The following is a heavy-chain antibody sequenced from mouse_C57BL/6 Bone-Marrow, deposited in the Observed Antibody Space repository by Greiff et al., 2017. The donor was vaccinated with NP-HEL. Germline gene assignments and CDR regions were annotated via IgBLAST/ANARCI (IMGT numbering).Heavy chain of an antibody. CDR1: GYTFTTYP. V-gene: IGHV1-47*01. Sequence: VQLQQSGAELVKPGASVKMSCKASGYTFTTYPIEWVKQNHGKSLEWIGNFHPYNDDTEYNEKFKNKATLTVEKSSSTVYLELSRLTSDDSSVYYCAREGNSWYYSDYWCQGPTLPVSS. CDR3: AREGNSWYYSDY. D-gene: IGHD2-1*01. J-gene: IGHJ2*01. CDR2: FHPYNDDT.